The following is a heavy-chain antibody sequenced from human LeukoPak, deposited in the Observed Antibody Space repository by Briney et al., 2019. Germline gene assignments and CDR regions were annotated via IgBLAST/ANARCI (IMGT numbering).Heavy chain of an antibody. V-gene: IGHV3-74*01. CDR3: ARGHYAMDV. J-gene: IGHJ6*02. Sequence: GGSLRLSCAASGFTFSSNWMHWVRQAPGKGLVWVSRINEGGSTTNYADSVKGRSTIFRDNAKNTLYLQMNSLRAEDTAVYYCARGHYAMDVWGQGIMVIVSS. CDR2: INEGGSTT. CDR1: GFTFSSNW.